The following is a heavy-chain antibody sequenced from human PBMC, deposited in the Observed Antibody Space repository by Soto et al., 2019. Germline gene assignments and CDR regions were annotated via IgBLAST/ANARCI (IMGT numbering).Heavy chain of an antibody. CDR2: IDSSGGST. CDR1: GFTFSSYA. D-gene: IGHD1-26*01. CDR3: ARRLLGATVTYFDY. Sequence: EVELLESGGGLVQAGGSLRLSCAASGFTFSSYAMGWVRQAPGKGLEWVSSIDSSGGSTYYADSVKGRFTMSRDKSKNALCLQMNSLRAEDTAVYYCARRLLGATVTYFDYWGQGTLVTVSS. V-gene: IGHV3-23*01. J-gene: IGHJ4*01.